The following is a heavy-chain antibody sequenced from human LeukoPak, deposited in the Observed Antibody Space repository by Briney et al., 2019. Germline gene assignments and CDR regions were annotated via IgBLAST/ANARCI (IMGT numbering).Heavy chain of an antibody. CDR3: AKTPRGYNGYELDY. CDR1: GFTFDDYA. Sequence: GGSLRVSCAASGFTFDDYAIHWVRQAPGKGLEWVSLISGDGGDTYYADSVKVRFTISRDNSKNSLYLQMNSLRSEDTALYYCAKTPRGYNGYELDYWGQGTLVTVSS. CDR2: ISGDGGDT. D-gene: IGHD5-12*01. V-gene: IGHV3-43*02. J-gene: IGHJ4*02.